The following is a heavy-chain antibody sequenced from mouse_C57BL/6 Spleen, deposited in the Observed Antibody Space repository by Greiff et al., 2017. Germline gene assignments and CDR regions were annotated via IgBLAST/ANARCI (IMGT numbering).Heavy chain of an antibody. J-gene: IGHJ4*01. Sequence: QVHVKQPGAELVKPGASVKLSCKASGYTFTSYWMHWVKQRPGRGLEWIGRIDPNSGGTKYNEKFKSKATLTVDKPSSTAYMQLSSLTSEDSAVYYCASQSNRDYYAMDYWGQGTSVTVSS. D-gene: IGHD2-5*01. V-gene: IGHV1-72*01. CDR1: GYTFTSYW. CDR3: ASQSNRDYYAMDY. CDR2: IDPNSGGT.